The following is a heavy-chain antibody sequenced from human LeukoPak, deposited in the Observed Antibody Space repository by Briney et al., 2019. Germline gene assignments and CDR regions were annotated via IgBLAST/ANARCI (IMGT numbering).Heavy chain of an antibody. Sequence: SETLSLTCTVSGGSISSSSYYWGWIRQPPGKGLEWIGSIYYSGSTYYNPSLKSRVTISVDTSKKQFSLKLSSVTAADTAVYYCARARSNWFDPWGQGTLVSVSS. V-gene: IGHV4-39*01. CDR3: ARARSNWFDP. CDR1: GGSISSSSYY. CDR2: IYYSGST. J-gene: IGHJ5*02.